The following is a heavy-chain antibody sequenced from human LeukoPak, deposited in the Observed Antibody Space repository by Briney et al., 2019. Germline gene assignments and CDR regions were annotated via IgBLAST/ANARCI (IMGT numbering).Heavy chain of an antibody. J-gene: IGHJ4*02. CDR1: GYTFTSYY. V-gene: IGHV1-46*01. Sequence: ASVKVSCKASGYTFTSYYMHWVRQAPGQGLEWMGIINPSGGSTSYAQKFQGRVTMTRDTSTSTVYMELSSLRSEDTAVYYCARVPPSHSRSYYENYFDYWGQGTLVTVSS. D-gene: IGHD1-26*01. CDR2: INPSGGST. CDR3: ARVPPSHSRSYYENYFDY.